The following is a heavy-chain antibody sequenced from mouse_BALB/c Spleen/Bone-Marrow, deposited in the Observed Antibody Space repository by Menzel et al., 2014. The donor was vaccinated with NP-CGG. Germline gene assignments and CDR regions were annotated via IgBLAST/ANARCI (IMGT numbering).Heavy chain of an antibody. J-gene: IGHJ2*01. CDR3: ARAPLLRLRNYFDY. D-gene: IGHD1-2*01. Sequence: VKVVESGAELAKPGASVKMSCKASGYTFTSYWMHWVKQRPGQGLERIGYINPRTGYTEYNQKSKDKATLTADKSSSTAYMQLSSLTSEDSAVYYCARAPLLRLRNYFDYWGQGTTLTVSS. CDR1: GYTFTSYW. V-gene: IGHV1-7*01. CDR2: INPRTGYT.